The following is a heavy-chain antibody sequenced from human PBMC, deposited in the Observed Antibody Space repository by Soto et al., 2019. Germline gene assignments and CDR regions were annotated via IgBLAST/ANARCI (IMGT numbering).Heavy chain of an antibody. D-gene: IGHD3-22*01. V-gene: IGHV3-21*01. CDR2: ISGSSTYI. J-gene: IGHJ4*02. CDR1: GFTFSGHG. CDR3: ARSFYDSSGYQTFDY. Sequence: GGSLRLSCAASGFTFSGHGMGWVRQAPGKGLEWVSSISGSSTYIFHADSVKGRFTISRDNAKNSLYLQMNGLRAEDMAVYYCARSFYDSSGYQTFDYWGQGTLVTVSS.